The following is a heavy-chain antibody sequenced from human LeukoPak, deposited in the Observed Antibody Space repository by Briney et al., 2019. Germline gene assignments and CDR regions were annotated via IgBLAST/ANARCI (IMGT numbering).Heavy chain of an antibody. CDR1: GGSISSSSYY. D-gene: IGHD4-11*01. CDR3: ARGAYSNYRVGFDP. J-gene: IGHJ5*02. CDR2: IYYSGIT. Sequence: SETLSFTCTVSGGSISSSSYYWGWIRQPPGKGLEWIGSIYYSGITYYNPSLKSRVTISVDTSKNQFSLKLSSVTAADTAVYYCARGAYSNYRVGFDPWGQGTLVTVSS. V-gene: IGHV4-39*01.